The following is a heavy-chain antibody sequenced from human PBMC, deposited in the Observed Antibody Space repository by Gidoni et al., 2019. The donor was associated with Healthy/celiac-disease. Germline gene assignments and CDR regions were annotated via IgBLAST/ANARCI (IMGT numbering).Heavy chain of an antibody. CDR1: GFTFRSYG. CDR2: IWYDGSNK. D-gene: IGHD3-10*01. V-gene: IGHV3-33*01. J-gene: IGHJ6*02. Sequence: QVQLVESGGGVVQPGRSLRLSCAASGFTFRSYGMHWVRQAPGKGLEWVAVIWYDGSNKYYADSVKGRFTISRDNSKNTLYLQMNSLRAEDTAVYYCARVYYGSGSPEYYYYYGMDVWGQGTTVTVSS. CDR3: ARVYYGSGSPEYYYYYGMDV.